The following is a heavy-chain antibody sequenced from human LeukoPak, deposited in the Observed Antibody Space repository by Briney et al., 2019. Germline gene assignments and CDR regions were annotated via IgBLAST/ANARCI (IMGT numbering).Heavy chain of an antibody. CDR3: ARRLWFWDYYGMDV. V-gene: IGHV1-18*01. CDR1: GYTFTSYG. CDR2: ISAYNGNT. Sequence: ASVKVSCKASGYTFTSYGISWVRQAPGQGLEWMGWISAYNGNTNYAQKLQGRVTMTTDTSTSTAYMELRSLRSDDTAVYYCARRLWFWDYYGMDVWGQGTTVTVSS. J-gene: IGHJ6*02. D-gene: IGHD3-10*01.